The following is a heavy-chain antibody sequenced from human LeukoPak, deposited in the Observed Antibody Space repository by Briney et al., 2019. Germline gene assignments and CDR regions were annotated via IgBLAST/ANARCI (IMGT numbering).Heavy chain of an antibody. J-gene: IGHJ4*02. CDR1: GFTFSSYW. CDR2: INRDGSST. CDR3: ARDHSSSWYNFDY. D-gene: IGHD6-13*01. V-gene: IGHV3-74*01. Sequence: PGGSLRLSCAASGFTFSSYWMHWVRQAPGKVLVWVSRINRDGSSTSYADSVKGRFSISRDNAKNTLYLQMNSLRAEDTAIYYCARDHSSSWYNFDYWGQGTLVTVSS.